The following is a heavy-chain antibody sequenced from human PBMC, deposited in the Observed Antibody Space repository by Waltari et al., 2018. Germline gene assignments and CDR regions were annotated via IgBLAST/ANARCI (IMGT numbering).Heavy chain of an antibody. D-gene: IGHD6-6*01. J-gene: IGHJ4*02. CDR2: ISSRLNTI. V-gene: IGHV3-48*03. CDR3: ATRYGSSSMDY. CDR1: GFTFHNYE. Sequence: EVQLVESGGGVVQTGGSLRLSCAAPGFTFHNYEMNWVRQAPGKGLEWIASISSRLNTIYYADSVKGRFTISRDNAKNSLHLQMNSLRAEDTAVYYCATRYGSSSMDYWGQGTLVTVSS.